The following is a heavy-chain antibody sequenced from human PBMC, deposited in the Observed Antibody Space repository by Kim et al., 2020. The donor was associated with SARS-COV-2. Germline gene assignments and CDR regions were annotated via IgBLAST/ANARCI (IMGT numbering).Heavy chain of an antibody. J-gene: IGHJ6*02. Sequence: GGSLRLSCAASGFTFSSYGMHWVRQAPGKGLEWVAVISYDGSNKYYADSVKGRFTISRDNSKNTLYLQMNSLRAEDTAVYYCARDLGMATITNAFDYYGMDVWGQGTTVTVSS. V-gene: IGHV3-33*05. D-gene: IGHD5-12*01. CDR2: ISYDGSNK. CDR1: GFTFSSYG. CDR3: ARDLGMATITNAFDYYGMDV.